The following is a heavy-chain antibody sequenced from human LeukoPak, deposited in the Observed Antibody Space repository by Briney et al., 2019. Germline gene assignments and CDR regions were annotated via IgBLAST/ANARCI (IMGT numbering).Heavy chain of an antibody. V-gene: IGHV3-21*01. J-gene: IGHJ3*02. CDR1: GFTFSSYS. CDR3: ARARYSSSWSDDAFDI. D-gene: IGHD6-13*01. CDR2: ISSSSSYI. Sequence: PGGSLRLSCAASGFTFSSYSMNWVRQAPGKGLEWVSSISSSSSYIYYADSVKGRFTISRDNAKNSLYLQMNSLRAEDTAVYYCARARYSSSWSDDAFDIWGQGTMVTVSS.